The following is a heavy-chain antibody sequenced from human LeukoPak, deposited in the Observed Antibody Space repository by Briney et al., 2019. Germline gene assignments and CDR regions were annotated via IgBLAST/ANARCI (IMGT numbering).Heavy chain of an antibody. D-gene: IGHD1-26*01. J-gene: IGHJ5*02. CDR1: GFTFASYD. Sequence: GRSLRLSCAASGFTFASYDMHWVRQAPGKGLEWVALIWYDGSKRYYVDSVRGRFTISRDNSKNTLYLQMTSLRAEDTAIYYCAGDRKSGNFLGEFDHWGQGTLVTVSS. CDR2: IWYDGSKR. V-gene: IGHV3-33*01. CDR3: AGDRKSGNFLGEFDH.